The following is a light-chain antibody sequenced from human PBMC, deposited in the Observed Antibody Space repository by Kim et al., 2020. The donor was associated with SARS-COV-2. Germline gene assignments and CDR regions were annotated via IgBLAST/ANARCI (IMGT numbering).Light chain of an antibody. CDR2: AAS. J-gene: IGKJ5*01. Sequence: ASVGDRVPITCRASHVIKNDLGWYQQKPGKAPKLLIFAASSLQSGVPSRFSGSGSGTDFTLTISSLQPEDFATYYCLQNYNYPITFGQGTRLEIK. CDR3: LQNYNYPIT. V-gene: IGKV1-6*01. CDR1: HVIKND.